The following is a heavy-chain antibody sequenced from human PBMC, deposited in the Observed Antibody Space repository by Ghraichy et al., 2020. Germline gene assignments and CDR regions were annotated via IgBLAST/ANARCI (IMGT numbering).Heavy chain of an antibody. D-gene: IGHD6-13*01. Sequence: GGSLRLSCAASGFTFSSYWMSWVRQAPGKGLEWVANIKQDGSEKYYVDSVKGRFTISRDNAKNSLYLQMNSLRAEDTAVYYCARYSSSWSYYFDYWGQGTLVTVSS. CDR1: GFTFSSYW. J-gene: IGHJ4*02. CDR2: IKQDGSEK. CDR3: ARYSSSWSYYFDY. V-gene: IGHV3-7*01.